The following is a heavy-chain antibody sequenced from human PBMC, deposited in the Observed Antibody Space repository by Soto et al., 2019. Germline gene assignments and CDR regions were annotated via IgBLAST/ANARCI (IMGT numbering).Heavy chain of an antibody. Sequence: QITLEESGPTLVKPTQTLTLTCTFSAFSLSTNGVGVGWSREPPGKPLEWRAVIYWNGDKRYSRSLKRRLSIPKDTSKNQVVLTMTTMDPVDTATYYCVHTVMVHTITGGQDFDYWGPAILVTVSS. CDR2: IYWNGDK. D-gene: IGHD2-8*01. CDR3: VHTVMVHTITGGQDFDY. CDR1: AFSLSTNGVG. J-gene: IGHJ4*02. V-gene: IGHV2-5*01.